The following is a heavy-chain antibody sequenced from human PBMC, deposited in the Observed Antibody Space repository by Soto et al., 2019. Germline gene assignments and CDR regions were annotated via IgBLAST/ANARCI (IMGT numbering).Heavy chain of an antibody. D-gene: IGHD3-3*01. CDR2: IYPGDSDT. CDR1: GYSFTSYW. Sequence: GESLKISCKGSGYSFTSYWIGWVRQMPGKGLEWMGIIYPGDSDTRYSPSCQGQVTISADKSISTAYLQWSSLKASDTAMYYCARHRTYYDFWSGTHFDYWGQGTLVTVSS. J-gene: IGHJ4*02. CDR3: ARHRTYYDFWSGTHFDY. V-gene: IGHV5-51*01.